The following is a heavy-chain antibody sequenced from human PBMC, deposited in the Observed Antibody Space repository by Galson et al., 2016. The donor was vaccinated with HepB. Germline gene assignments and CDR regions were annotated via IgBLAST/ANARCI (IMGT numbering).Heavy chain of an antibody. V-gene: IGHV1-18*01. J-gene: IGHJ5*02. Sequence: SVKVSCKASGYTFTTSGISWVRQAPGQGLEWMGWISTYSGNTKYAQKFQGGPTLTTDSSTTTAYMELRSLRLDDTALYYCARDVQDRFDPWGQGTLVTVSS. CDR1: GYTFTTSG. CDR2: ISTYSGNT. CDR3: ARDVQDRFDP.